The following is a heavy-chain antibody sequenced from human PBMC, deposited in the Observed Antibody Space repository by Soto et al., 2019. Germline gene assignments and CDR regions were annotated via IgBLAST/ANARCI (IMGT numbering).Heavy chain of an antibody. Sequence: SETLSLTCTVSGGSISSGGYYWSWIRQHPGKGLEWIGYIYYSGSTYYNPSLKSRVTISVDTSKNQFSLKLSSVTAADTAVYYCARVGYDFWSGWGYYFDYWGQGTLVTVSS. D-gene: IGHD3-3*01. CDR3: ARVGYDFWSGWGYYFDY. J-gene: IGHJ4*02. V-gene: IGHV4-31*03. CDR1: GGSISSGGYY. CDR2: IYYSGST.